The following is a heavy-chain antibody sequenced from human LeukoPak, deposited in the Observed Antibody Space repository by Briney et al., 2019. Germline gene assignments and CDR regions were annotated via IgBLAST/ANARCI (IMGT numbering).Heavy chain of an antibody. CDR2: IYHSGST. V-gene: IGHV4-38-2*02. D-gene: IGHD3-9*01. Sequence: SETLSLTCTVSGYSISSGYYWGWIRQPPGKGLEWIGSIYHSGSTYYNPSLKSRVTISVDTSKNQFSLKLSSVTAADTAVYYCARSGEWKDYDILTGYPVLVVGDFDYWGQGTLVTVSS. CDR3: ARSGEWKDYDILTGYPVLVVGDFDY. CDR1: GYSISSGYY. J-gene: IGHJ4*02.